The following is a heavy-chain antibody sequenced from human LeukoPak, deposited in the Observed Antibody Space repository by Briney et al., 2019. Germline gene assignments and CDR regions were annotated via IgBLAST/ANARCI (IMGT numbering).Heavy chain of an antibody. CDR1: GFIFSSYA. CDR2: IYSGGST. Sequence: GGSLRLSCAASGFIFSSYAMSWVRQAPGKGLEWVSVIYSGGSTYYADSVKDRFTISRDNSKNTLYLQMNSLRAEDTAVYYCATRVSTSRSFDYWGQGTLVTVSS. J-gene: IGHJ4*02. CDR3: ATRVSTSRSFDY. V-gene: IGHV3-53*01.